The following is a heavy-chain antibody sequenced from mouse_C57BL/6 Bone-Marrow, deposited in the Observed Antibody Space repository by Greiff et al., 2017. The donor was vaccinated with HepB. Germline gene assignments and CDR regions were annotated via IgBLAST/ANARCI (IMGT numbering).Heavy chain of an antibody. Sequence: QVQLKQSGAELVRPGASVTLSCKASGYTFTDYEMHWVKQTPVHGLEWIGAIDPETGGTAYNQKFKGKAILTADKSSSTAYMELRSLTSEDSAVYYCTRFCLFAYWGQGTLVTVSA. CDR2: IDPETGGT. V-gene: IGHV1-15*01. CDR1: GYTFTDYE. J-gene: IGHJ3*01. CDR3: TRFCLFAY.